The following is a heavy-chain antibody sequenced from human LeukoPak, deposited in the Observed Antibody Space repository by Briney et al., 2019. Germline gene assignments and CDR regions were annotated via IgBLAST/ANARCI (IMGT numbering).Heavy chain of an antibody. CDR3: ASVLWFGGIFFDY. CDR1: GITFSDYY. Sequence: GGSLRLSCAASGITFSDYYMSWIRQAPGKGLEWVSYISSSGSMINYADSVKGRFTISRDNAENSLYLQMNSLRVEDTAVYYCASVLWFGGIFFDYWGQGTLVTVSS. V-gene: IGHV3-11*01. D-gene: IGHD3-10*01. CDR2: ISSSGSMI. J-gene: IGHJ4*02.